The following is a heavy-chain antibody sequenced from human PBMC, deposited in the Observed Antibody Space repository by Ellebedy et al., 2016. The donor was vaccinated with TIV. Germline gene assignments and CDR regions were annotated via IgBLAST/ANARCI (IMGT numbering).Heavy chain of an antibody. CDR2: IYSSGST. V-gene: IGHV4-4*07. CDR1: DGSISGYY. Sequence: SETLSLXXTVSDGSISGYYWSWIRQPAGKGLEWLGRIYSSGSTSCNPSLKSRVTMSVDTSNNHFSLNLSSVTAADAAVYYCARESGSTVGFRGLDFWGKGSQVTVSS. CDR3: ARESGSTVGFRGLDF. J-gene: IGHJ4*02. D-gene: IGHD3-10*01.